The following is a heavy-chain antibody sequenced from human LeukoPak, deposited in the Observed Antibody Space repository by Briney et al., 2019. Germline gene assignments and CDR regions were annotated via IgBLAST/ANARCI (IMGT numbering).Heavy chain of an antibody. Sequence: GESLKISCKGSGYSFTSYWIGWVRQMPGKGLEWMGIIYSGDSDTRYSPSFQGQVTISADKSISTAYLQWSSLKASDTAMYYCARRTGSYYYGMDVWGQGTTVTVSS. CDR2: IYSGDSDT. V-gene: IGHV5-51*01. J-gene: IGHJ6*02. D-gene: IGHD3/OR15-3a*01. CDR3: ARRTGSYYYGMDV. CDR1: GYSFTSYW.